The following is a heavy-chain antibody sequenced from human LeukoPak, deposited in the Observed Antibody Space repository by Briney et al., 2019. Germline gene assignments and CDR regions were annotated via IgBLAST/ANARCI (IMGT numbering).Heavy chain of an antibody. CDR1: GFTFSSYS. V-gene: IGHV3-21*01. CDR3: AREPPVSPDY. D-gene: IGHD2/OR15-2a*01. Sequence: AGGSLRPSCAASGFTFSSYSMNWVRQAPGKGLEWVSSISGSSNYIYCADSVKGRFTISRDNAENSLYLQMNSLRAEDTAVYYCAREPPVSPDYWGQGTLVTVSS. CDR2: ISGSSNYI. J-gene: IGHJ4*02.